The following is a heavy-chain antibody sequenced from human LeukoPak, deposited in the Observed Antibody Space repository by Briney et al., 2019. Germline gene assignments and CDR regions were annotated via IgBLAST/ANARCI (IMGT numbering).Heavy chain of an antibody. V-gene: IGHV1-24*01. CDR1: GYTLTELS. Sequence: GASVKVSRKVSGYTLTELSMHWVRQAPGKRLEWMGGFDPEDGETIYAQKFQGRVTMTEDTSTDTAYMELSSLRSEDTAVYYCATNLGSYGWFDPWGQGTLVTVSS. CDR3: ATNLGSYGWFDP. D-gene: IGHD1-26*01. CDR2: FDPEDGET. J-gene: IGHJ5*02.